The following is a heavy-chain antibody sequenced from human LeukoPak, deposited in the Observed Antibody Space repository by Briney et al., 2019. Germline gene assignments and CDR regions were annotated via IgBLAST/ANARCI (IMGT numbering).Heavy chain of an antibody. Sequence: SETLSLTCTVSGDSISPNYWSWIRQPPGKGLEWIGEINHSGSTNYNPSLKSRVTISVDTSKNQFSLKLSSVTAADTAVYYCARGDGFDYWGQGTLVTVSS. V-gene: IGHV4-34*01. CDR2: INHSGST. CDR3: ARGDGFDY. J-gene: IGHJ4*02. D-gene: IGHD5-24*01. CDR1: GDSISPNY.